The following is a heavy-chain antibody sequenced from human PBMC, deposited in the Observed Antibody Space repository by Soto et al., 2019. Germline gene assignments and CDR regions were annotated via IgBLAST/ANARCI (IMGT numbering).Heavy chain of an antibody. CDR2: TYYTGTT. CDR1: GGYITIDDYY. V-gene: IGHV4-30-4*01. Sequence: PSETLSLTCTVSGGYITIDDYYWSWIRQAPGKGLEWIGFTYYTGTTYGNPSLKSRVTMSVDPSRTHFSLRLGSVTAADTAVYYCARGYYYYGMDVWGQGTTVTVSS. CDR3: ARGYYYYGMDV. J-gene: IGHJ6*02.